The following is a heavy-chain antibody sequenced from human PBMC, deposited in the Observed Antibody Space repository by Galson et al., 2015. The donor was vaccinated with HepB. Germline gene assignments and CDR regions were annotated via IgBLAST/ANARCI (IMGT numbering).Heavy chain of an antibody. D-gene: IGHD3-3*01. J-gene: IGHJ4*02. CDR3: ARDEYDFWSGYYAPRSYYFDY. CDR1: GFTFSSYG. V-gene: IGHV3-33*01. Sequence: SLRLSCAASGFTFSSYGMHWVRQAPGKGLEWVAVIWYDGSNKYYADSVKGRFTISRDNSKNTLYLQMNSLRAEDTAVYYCARDEYDFWSGYYAPRSYYFDYWGQGTLVTVSS. CDR2: IWYDGSNK.